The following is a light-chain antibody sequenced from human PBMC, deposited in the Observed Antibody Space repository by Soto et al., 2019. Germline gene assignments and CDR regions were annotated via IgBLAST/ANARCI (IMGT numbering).Light chain of an antibody. Sequence: DIQMTQSPSSLSASLGDRVTITCQASQDIRYYLNWYQQKTGHAPKLLIYDASQLETGVPSRFSGSGSGTDFTFTINSLQPEDIGTYYCQHYNSFPITFGQGTRLDIK. J-gene: IGKJ5*01. CDR2: DAS. CDR3: QHYNSFPIT. V-gene: IGKV1-33*01. CDR1: QDIRYY.